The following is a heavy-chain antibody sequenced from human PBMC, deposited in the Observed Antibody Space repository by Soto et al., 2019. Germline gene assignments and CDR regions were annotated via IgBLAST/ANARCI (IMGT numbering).Heavy chain of an antibody. CDR1: GGTFSNYA. Sequence: QVQLVQSGAEVKKPGSSVKVSCKASGGTFSNYAISWVRQAPGQGLEWMGGIIPLSGTANYAQKFQGRGTITADESTSTAYMELRSLRSEDTAVYYCASDYSVADPYYYGMDVWGQGTTVTVSS. CDR2: IIPLSGTA. D-gene: IGHD6-19*01. V-gene: IGHV1-69*01. J-gene: IGHJ6*02. CDR3: ASDYSVADPYYYGMDV.